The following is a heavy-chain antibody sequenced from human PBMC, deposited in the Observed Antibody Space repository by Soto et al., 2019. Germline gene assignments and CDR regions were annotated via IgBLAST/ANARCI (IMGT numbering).Heavy chain of an antibody. Sequence: GGPLRLSCAASGFTFSDYYMSWIRQAPGKGLEWVSYISSSGSTIYYADSVKGRFTISRDNAKNSLYLQMNSLRAEDTAVYYCASFRRYSSGWYYFDYWGQGTLVTVSS. CDR1: GFTFSDYY. D-gene: IGHD6-19*01. CDR3: ASFRRYSSGWYYFDY. J-gene: IGHJ4*02. CDR2: ISSSGSTI. V-gene: IGHV3-11*01.